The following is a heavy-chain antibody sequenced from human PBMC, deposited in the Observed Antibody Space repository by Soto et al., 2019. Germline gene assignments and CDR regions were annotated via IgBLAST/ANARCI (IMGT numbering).Heavy chain of an antibody. CDR3: ARGLECRGYCLDKPTWFGP. Sequence: SVKVSCKASGGTFSTYTFSWVRQAPGQGLEWMGRIIPIFGTPYYAQRFQGRVTITADKSTSTVYMELSSLGSDDTAVYFCARGLECRGYCLDKPTWFGPWGQGTLVTVSS. CDR2: IIPIFGTP. V-gene: IGHV1-69*06. J-gene: IGHJ5*02. CDR1: GGTFSTYT. D-gene: IGHD2-15*01.